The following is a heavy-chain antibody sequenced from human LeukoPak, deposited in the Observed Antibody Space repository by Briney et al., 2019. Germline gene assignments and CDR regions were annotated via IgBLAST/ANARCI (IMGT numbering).Heavy chain of an antibody. CDR1: GVSISNFY. Sequence: SETLSLTCTVYGVSISNFYWSWIRQSAGKGLEWIGRIYNSGSTKYNPSLKSRVTISLDKSKNQFSLKLSSVTAADTAVYYCARDPGDYSGWFDPWGQGTPVTVSS. V-gene: IGHV4-4*07. D-gene: IGHD4-17*01. CDR2: IYNSGST. CDR3: ARDPGDYSGWFDP. J-gene: IGHJ5*02.